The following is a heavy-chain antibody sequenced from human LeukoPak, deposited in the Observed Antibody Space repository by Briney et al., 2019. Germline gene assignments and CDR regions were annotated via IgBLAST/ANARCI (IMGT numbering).Heavy chain of an antibody. CDR1: GGTFSSYA. V-gene: IGHV7-4-1*02. D-gene: IGHD6-19*01. CDR3: ARGIAVAGTGYPYYFDY. J-gene: IGHJ4*02. Sequence: ASVKVSCKASGGTFSSYAISWVRQAPGQGLEWMGWINTNTGNPTYAQGFTGRFVFSLDTSVSTAYLQISSLKAEDTAVYYCARGIAVAGTGYPYYFDYWGQGTLVTVSS. CDR2: INTNTGNP.